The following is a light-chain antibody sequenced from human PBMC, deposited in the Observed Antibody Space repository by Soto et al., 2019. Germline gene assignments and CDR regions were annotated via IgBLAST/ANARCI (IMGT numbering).Light chain of an antibody. J-gene: IGLJ3*02. Sequence: QSALTQSPSLSATPGQRVTISCSGDYSNIGTNPVSWYQQLPKMAPKLLIFNFNERPSGVPDRFSGSKSGASASLVISGLQSEDEGEYFCAAWDDSLISLLFGGGTKVTVL. CDR3: AAWDDSLISLL. CDR2: NFN. V-gene: IGLV1-44*01. CDR1: YSNIGTNP.